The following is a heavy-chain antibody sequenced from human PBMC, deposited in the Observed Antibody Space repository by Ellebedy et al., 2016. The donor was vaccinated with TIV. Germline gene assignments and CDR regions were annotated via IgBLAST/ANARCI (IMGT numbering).Heavy chain of an antibody. V-gene: IGHV3-11*06. D-gene: IGHD3-10*01. CDR3: ARDYYGSGRYSSD. CDR2: ISSSSSYT. CDR1: GFTFSDYY. Sequence: PGGSLRLSCAASGFTFSDYYMSWIRQAPGKGLEWVSYISSSSSYTNYADSVKGRFTISRDNAKNSLYLQMNSLRAEDTAVYYCARDYYGSGRYSSDWGQGTLVTVSS. J-gene: IGHJ4*02.